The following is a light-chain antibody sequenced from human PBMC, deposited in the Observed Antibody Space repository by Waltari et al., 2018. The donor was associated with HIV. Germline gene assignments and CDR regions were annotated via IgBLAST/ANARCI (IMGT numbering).Light chain of an antibody. CDR2: GAS. CDR3: QQYNNWPRT. J-gene: IGKJ2*01. V-gene: IGKV3-15*01. CDR1: QSVSSN. Sequence: EIVMTQSPATLSVSPGERATLSCRASQSVSSNLAWHQQKPGQAPRLIIYGASTRATGIPARFSGSGSGTEFTLTISSLQSEDFAVYYCQQYNNWPRTFGQGTKLEIK.